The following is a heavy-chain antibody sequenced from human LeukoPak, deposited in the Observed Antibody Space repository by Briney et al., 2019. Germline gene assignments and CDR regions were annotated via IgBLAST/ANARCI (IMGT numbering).Heavy chain of an antibody. CDR3: ARYSVSYSSSWHYYFDY. D-gene: IGHD6-13*01. CDR1: GYTFTGYY. V-gene: IGHV1-2*02. Sequence: ASVKVSCKASGYTFTGYYMHWVRQAPGQGLEWMGWINPNSGGTNYAQKFQGRVTMTRDTSISTAYMELSRLRSDDTAVYYCARYSVSYSSSWHYYFDYWGQGTLVTVSS. J-gene: IGHJ4*02. CDR2: INPNSGGT.